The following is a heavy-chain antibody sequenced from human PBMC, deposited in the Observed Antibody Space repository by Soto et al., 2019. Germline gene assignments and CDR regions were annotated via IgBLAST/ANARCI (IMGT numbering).Heavy chain of an antibody. D-gene: IGHD2-8*01. CDR3: ARRYCTNGVCPQGGAFDI. Sequence: SETLSLTCTVSGGSISSSSYYWGWIRQPPGKGLEWIGSIYYSGSTYYNPSLKSRVTISVDTSKNQFSLKLSSVTAADTAVYYCARRYCTNGVCPQGGAFDIWGQGTMVTVSS. J-gene: IGHJ3*02. V-gene: IGHV4-39*01. CDR2: IYYSGST. CDR1: GGSISSSSYY.